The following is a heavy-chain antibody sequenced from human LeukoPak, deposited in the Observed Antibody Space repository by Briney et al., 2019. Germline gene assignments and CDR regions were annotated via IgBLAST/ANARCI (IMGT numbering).Heavy chain of an antibody. J-gene: IGHJ6*03. CDR1: GFTFSSYW. D-gene: IGHD4-17*01. Sequence: GGSLRLSCAASGFTFSSYWTHWVRQAPGKGLVWVSRINSDGSSTTYADSVKGRFTISRDNSKNTLYLQMNSLRAEDTAVYYCAKIMTTVTTSRLRYYYYMDVWGKGTTVTVSS. CDR2: INSDGSST. V-gene: IGHV3-74*01. CDR3: AKIMTTVTTSRLRYYYYMDV.